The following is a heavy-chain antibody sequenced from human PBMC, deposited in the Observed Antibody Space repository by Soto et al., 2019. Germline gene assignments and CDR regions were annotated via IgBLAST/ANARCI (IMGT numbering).Heavy chain of an antibody. J-gene: IGHJ4*02. D-gene: IGHD5-12*01. V-gene: IGHV3-11*05. CDR1: GFTFSDYY. Sequence: QVQLVQSVGGLVKPGGSLRLSCAASGFTFSDYYMSWIRQVPGKGLEWIAYSSGSGSDTNYADSVKGRFTITRDNAKNTLYLQRNSLSAADTAVYYCGAPRGGSGYYPWDCWGQGTLVTGSS. CDR3: GAPRGGSGYYPWDC. CDR2: SSGSGSDT.